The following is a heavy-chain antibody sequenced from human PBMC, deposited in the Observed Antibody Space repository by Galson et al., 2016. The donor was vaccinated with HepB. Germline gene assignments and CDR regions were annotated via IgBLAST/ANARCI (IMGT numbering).Heavy chain of an antibody. J-gene: IGHJ4*02. D-gene: IGHD3-3*01. CDR3: ARGLSGYDFWQF. CDR1: GGSIGLYS. Sequence: SETLSLTCAVSGGSIGLYSWSWLRQPPGKGLQWIGYISYPGNTKYNPSLKSRVNLSIDTSKNHLSLKMDAVTAADTAFYYCARGLSGYDFWQFWGQGTLVIVSS. V-gene: IGHV4-59*01. CDR2: ISYPGNT.